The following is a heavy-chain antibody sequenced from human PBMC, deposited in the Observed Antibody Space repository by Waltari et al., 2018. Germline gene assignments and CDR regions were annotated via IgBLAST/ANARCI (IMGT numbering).Heavy chain of an antibody. CDR1: GFTFSSYS. V-gene: IGHV3-21*01. CDR3: ARPYSSGYPYYFDY. D-gene: IGHD3-22*01. CDR2: ISSSSSYI. J-gene: IGHJ4*02. Sequence: EVQLVESGGGLVQPGGSLRLSCAASGFTFSSYSMNWVRQAPGKGLEWVSSISSSSSYIYYADSVKGRFTISRDNAKNSLYLQMNSLRAEDTAVYYCARPYSSGYPYYFDYWGQGTLVTVSS.